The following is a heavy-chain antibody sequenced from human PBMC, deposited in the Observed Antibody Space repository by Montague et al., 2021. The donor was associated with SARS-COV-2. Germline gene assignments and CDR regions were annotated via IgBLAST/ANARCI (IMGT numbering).Heavy chain of an antibody. J-gene: IGHJ6*02. CDR1: GGSFSGYY. V-gene: IGHV4-34*01. CDR3: ARVRAVPAAMRNFTLGRSYYGMDV. D-gene: IGHD2-2*01. CDR2: INHSGST. Sequence: SETLSLTCAVYGGSFSGYYWSWIRQPPGKGLEWIGEINHSGSTNYNPSLKSRVTISVDTSKSQFSLNMSSVTAADTAVYYCARVRAVPAAMRNFTLGRSYYGMDVWGQGTTVTVSS.